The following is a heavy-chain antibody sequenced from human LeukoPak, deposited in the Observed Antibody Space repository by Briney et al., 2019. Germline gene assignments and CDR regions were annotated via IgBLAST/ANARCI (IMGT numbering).Heavy chain of an antibody. Sequence: SSETLSLTCAVSGGSISSGGYSWSWIRQPPGKGLEWIGYIYYSGSTYYNPSLKSRVTISVDTSKNQFSLKLSSVTAADTAVYYCARGSYGDYRNDYWGQGTLVTVSS. CDR1: GGSISSGGYS. CDR3: ARGSYGDYRNDY. D-gene: IGHD4-17*01. V-gene: IGHV4-30-4*07. CDR2: IYYSGST. J-gene: IGHJ4*02.